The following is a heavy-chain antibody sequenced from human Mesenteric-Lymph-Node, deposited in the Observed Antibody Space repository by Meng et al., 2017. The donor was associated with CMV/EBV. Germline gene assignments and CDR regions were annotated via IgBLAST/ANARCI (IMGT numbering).Heavy chain of an antibody. CDR3: ARDLYYDFWSGYYSVTYYYGMDV. V-gene: IGHV3-30*02. D-gene: IGHD3-3*01. CDR1: GFTFSDYG. Sequence: LSLTCAASGFTFSDYGIHWVRQAPGKGLEWVAFIRYDGSNKYYADSVKGRFTISRDNSKNTLYLQMNSLRAEDTAVYYCARDLYYDFWSGYYSVTYYYGMDVWGQGTTVTVSS. J-gene: IGHJ6*02. CDR2: IRYDGSNK.